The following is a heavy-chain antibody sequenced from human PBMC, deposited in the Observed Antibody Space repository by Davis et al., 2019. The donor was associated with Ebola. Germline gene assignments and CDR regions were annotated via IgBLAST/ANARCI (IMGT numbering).Heavy chain of an antibody. CDR1: GFTFSNHW. CDR2: INPGGTMT. D-gene: IGHD2-15*01. Sequence: GESLKISCAASGFTFSNHWMHWIRQAPGKGLVWVSRINPGGTMTLYADSVEGRFTISRDNSKNTLYLQMNSLRAEDTAVYYCAKAGSGGSCGDYWGQGTLVTVSS. V-gene: IGHV3-74*03. J-gene: IGHJ4*02. CDR3: AKAGSGGSCGDY.